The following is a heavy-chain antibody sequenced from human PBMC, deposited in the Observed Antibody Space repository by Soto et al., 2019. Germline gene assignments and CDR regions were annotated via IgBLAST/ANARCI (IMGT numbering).Heavy chain of an antibody. Sequence: GGSLSLSWAASGFTFSSYSMNWVRQARGKGLEWLSSISSSSSYIYYADSVKGRFTICRGNSKNSLYLQMDSLRAEDTAVYYCARDLRYYDSRGYVDYWGQGTLVTVYS. CDR2: ISSSSSYI. V-gene: IGHV3-21*01. D-gene: IGHD3-22*01. CDR1: GFTFSSYS. J-gene: IGHJ4*02. CDR3: ARDLRYYDSRGYVDY.